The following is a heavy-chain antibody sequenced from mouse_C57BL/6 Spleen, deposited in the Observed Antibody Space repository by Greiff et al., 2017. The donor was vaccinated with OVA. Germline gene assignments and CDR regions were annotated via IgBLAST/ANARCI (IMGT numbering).Heavy chain of an antibody. CDR3: ARDYYSNYFDV. CDR2: IYPGSGNT. J-gene: IGHJ1*03. CDR1: GYSFTSYY. Sequence: VQLVESGPELVKPGASVKISCKASGYSFTSYYIHWVKQRPGQGLEWIGWIYPGSGNTKYNEKFKGKATLTADTSSSTAYMQLSSLTAEDSAVYYCARDYYSNYFDVWGTGTTVTVSS. D-gene: IGHD2-5*01. V-gene: IGHV1-66*01.